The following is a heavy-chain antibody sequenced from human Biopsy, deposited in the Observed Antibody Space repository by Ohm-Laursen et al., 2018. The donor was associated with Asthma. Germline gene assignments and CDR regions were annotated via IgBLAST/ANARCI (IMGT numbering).Heavy chain of an antibody. V-gene: IGHV4-31*03. CDR3: ARGVDRVTGLLDHFDS. Sequence: TLSLTCTVSGGSISSGAHYWSWIRQHPGKGLEWIGYIYYSGSTYYNPSLKSRVTISVDTSKNQFSLKLTSVTAADTAVYYCARGVDRVTGLLDHFDSWGQGTLVTVSS. J-gene: IGHJ4*02. CDR2: IYYSGST. D-gene: IGHD2-21*02. CDR1: GGSISSGAHY.